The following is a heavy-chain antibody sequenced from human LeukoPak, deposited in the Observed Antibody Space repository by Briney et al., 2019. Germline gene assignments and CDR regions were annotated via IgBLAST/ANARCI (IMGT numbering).Heavy chain of an antibody. J-gene: IGHJ5*02. CDR1: GVSISSYY. CDR2: IYPGEGIYATANT. Sequence: SETLSLTCTVSGVSISSYYWSWIRQTAGNGLEWIGRIYPGEGIYATANTYYNPSLKSRVSMSGDTSKNQVTLRLNSVTAADKAIYYCARDPTTVTTMFDPWGQGTLVTVSS. CDR3: ARDPTTVTTMFDP. V-gene: IGHV4-4*07. D-gene: IGHD4-17*01.